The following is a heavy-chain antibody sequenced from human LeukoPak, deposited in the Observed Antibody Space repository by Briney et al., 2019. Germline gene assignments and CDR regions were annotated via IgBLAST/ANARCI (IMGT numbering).Heavy chain of an antibody. CDR2: ISSNSGYI. CDR1: GFTFSTYS. D-gene: IGHD2-2*01. V-gene: IGHV3-21*01. CDR3: ARSRYCSSTSCPSGEY. J-gene: IGHJ4*02. Sequence: GGSLRLSCAASGFTFSTYSMSWVRQAPGKGLEWVSYISSNSGYIYYADSLKGRFTISRDNAKNSLYLQMNSLRAEDTAVYYCARSRYCSSTSCPSGEYWGQGTLVTVSS.